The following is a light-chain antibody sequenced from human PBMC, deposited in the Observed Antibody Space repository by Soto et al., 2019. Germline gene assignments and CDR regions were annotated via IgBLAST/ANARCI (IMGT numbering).Light chain of an antibody. CDR1: QNIDIF. V-gene: IGKV1-5*03. CDR2: SAS. J-gene: IGKJ1*01. CDR3: KQYNSYSTCGPAT. Sequence: DIQMTQSPSSLSASVGDRVTITCRASQNIDIFLNWYHQKPGRAPNLLIYSASDLESGVPSRFSGSGFGTEFTLTITSLQPDDFATYYCKQYNSYSTCGPATFGQGTKVDIK.